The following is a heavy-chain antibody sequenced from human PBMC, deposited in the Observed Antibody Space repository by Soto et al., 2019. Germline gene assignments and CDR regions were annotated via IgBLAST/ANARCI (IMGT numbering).Heavy chain of an antibody. V-gene: IGHV4-59*01. Sequence: XXTLSLACTVSGGSISSYYWRWIRQPPGKGLEWIGYIYYSGSTNYNPSLKSRVTISVDTSKNQFSLKLSSVTAADTAVYYCARVRDIWTNENWFDPWGQGTLVTVSS. J-gene: IGHJ5*02. CDR2: IYYSGST. CDR1: GGSISSYY. D-gene: IGHD1-20*01. CDR3: ARVRDIWTNENWFDP.